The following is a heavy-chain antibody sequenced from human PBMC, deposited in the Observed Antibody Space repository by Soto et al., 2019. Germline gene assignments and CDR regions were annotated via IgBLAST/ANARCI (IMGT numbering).Heavy chain of an antibody. J-gene: IGHJ4*02. D-gene: IGHD6-19*01. V-gene: IGHV4-34*01. CDR2: INHSGST. CDR1: GGSFSDYY. Sequence: QVQLQQWGAGLLKPSETLSLTCAVYGGSFSDYYWSWIRQPPGKGLEWNGEINHSGSTNYNPSLKSRVTISVDTSKNQFSLKLSAVTAADTGVYYCARSVAGLDYWGQGTLVTVSS. CDR3: ARSVAGLDY.